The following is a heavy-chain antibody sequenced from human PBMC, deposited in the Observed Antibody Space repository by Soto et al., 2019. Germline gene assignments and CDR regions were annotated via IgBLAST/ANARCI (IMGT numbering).Heavy chain of an antibody. CDR3: ARASWTRGPYYYYMDV. D-gene: IGHD1-1*01. J-gene: IGHJ6*03. CDR2: INSDGSST. V-gene: IGHV3-74*01. CDR1: GFTFSSYW. Sequence: PGGSLRLSCAASGFTFSSYWMHWVRQAPGKGLVWVSRINSDGSSTSYADSVKGRFTISRDNAKNTLYLQMNSLRAEDTAVYYCARASWTRGPYYYYMDVWGKGTTVTVSS.